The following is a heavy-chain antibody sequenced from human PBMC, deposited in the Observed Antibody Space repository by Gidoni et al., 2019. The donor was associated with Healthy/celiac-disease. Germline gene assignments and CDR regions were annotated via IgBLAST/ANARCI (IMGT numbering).Heavy chain of an antibody. CDR2: IKQVGSGK. CDR1: GFTFSSYW. Sequence: EVQLVESGGGLVQPGGSLRLSCAASGFTFSSYWMRWVRQAPGKGLEWVANIKQVGSGKYYVDSVKGRFTISRDNAKNSLYLQMNSLRAEDTAVYSCATIGDDDGLYYFDYWGQGTLVTVSS. J-gene: IGHJ4*02. CDR3: ATIGDDDGLYYFDY. D-gene: IGHD2-21*02. V-gene: IGHV3-7*03.